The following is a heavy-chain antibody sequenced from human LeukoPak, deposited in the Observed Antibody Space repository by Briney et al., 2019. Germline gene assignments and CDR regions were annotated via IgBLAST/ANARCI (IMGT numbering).Heavy chain of an antibody. J-gene: IGHJ3*02. Sequence: SETLSLTCTVSGGSMSSCCWSWIRQPAGKELEWIGRIYASGTTNYNPSLKSRVTMSVDTSKNQFSLKLSSVTAADTAMYYCAITLVGTSVVAFDMWGQGTMVTVSS. CDR1: GGSMSSCC. CDR2: IYASGTT. CDR3: AITLVGTSVVAFDM. D-gene: IGHD6-19*01. V-gene: IGHV4-4*07.